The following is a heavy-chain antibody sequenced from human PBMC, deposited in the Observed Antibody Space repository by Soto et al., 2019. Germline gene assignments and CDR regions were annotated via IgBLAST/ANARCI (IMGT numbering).Heavy chain of an antibody. D-gene: IGHD3-3*01. CDR2: IKQDGSEK. J-gene: IGHJ6*02. CDR1: GFTFSSYW. V-gene: IGHV3-7*01. Sequence: PGGSLRLSCAASGFTFSSYWMSWVRQAPGKGLEWVANIKQDGSEKYYVDSVKGRFTISRDNAKNSLYLQMNSLRAEDTAVYYCARDSGVLRFLEWLPYGMDVWGQGTTVTVSS. CDR3: ARDSGVLRFLEWLPYGMDV.